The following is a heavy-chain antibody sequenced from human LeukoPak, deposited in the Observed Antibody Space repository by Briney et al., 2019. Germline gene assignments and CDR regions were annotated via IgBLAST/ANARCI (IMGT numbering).Heavy chain of an antibody. Sequence: SETLSLTCTVSGGSISSYYWSWIRQPPGKGLEGIGYIYYSGGTTYNPSLKSRVTVSVDTSKNQFSLKLSSVTAADTAVYYCARDRGGYSRFDYWGQGTLVTVSS. CDR1: GGSISSYY. J-gene: IGHJ4*02. D-gene: IGHD2-2*02. CDR3: ARDRGGYSRFDY. V-gene: IGHV4-59*01. CDR2: IYYSGGT.